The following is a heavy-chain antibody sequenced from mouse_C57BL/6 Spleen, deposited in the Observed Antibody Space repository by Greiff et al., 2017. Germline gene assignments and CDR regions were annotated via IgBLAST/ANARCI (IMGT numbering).Heavy chain of an antibody. D-gene: IGHD1-1*01. CDR3: ARSGTTVVATGDFDY. Sequence: QVHVKQSGAELVRPGTSVKVSCKASGYAFTNYLIEWVKQRPGQGLEWIGVINPGSGGTNYNEKFKGKATLTADKSSSTAYMQLSSLTSEDSAVYFCARSGTTVVATGDFDYWGQGTTLTVSS. CDR2: INPGSGGT. CDR1: GYAFTNYL. J-gene: IGHJ2*01. V-gene: IGHV1-54*01.